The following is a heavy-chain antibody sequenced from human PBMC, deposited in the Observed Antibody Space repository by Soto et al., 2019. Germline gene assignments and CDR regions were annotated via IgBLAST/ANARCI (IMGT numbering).Heavy chain of an antibody. J-gene: IGHJ4*02. V-gene: IGHV3-23*01. CDR2: ITGSGSST. Sequence: PGGFLRLSCAASGFTFSTYAMSWVRQAPGKGLEWVSVITGSGSSTYYADSVRGRFTISRDNSKNTLYLEMNSLRAEDTALYYCAKGTRGYCTNGVCYTVDYWGQGTLVTVSS. CDR1: GFTFSTYA. D-gene: IGHD2-8*01. CDR3: AKGTRGYCTNGVCYTVDY.